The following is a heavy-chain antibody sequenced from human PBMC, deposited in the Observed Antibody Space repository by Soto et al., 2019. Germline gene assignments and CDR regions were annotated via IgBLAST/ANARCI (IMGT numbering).Heavy chain of an antibody. CDR3: ARVDLQYGLPRFGMDV. CDR1: GDSFSSYW. CDR2: IDPSDSHT. V-gene: IGHV5-10-1*01. Sequence: GESLKISCKGSGDSFSSYWINWVRQMPGKGLEWMGRIDPSDSHTDYSPSFQGHVTISADKSINTAYLQWSSLRASDTAIYYCARVDLQYGLPRFGMDVWGPGTTVPVYS. J-gene: IGHJ6*02. D-gene: IGHD3-9*01.